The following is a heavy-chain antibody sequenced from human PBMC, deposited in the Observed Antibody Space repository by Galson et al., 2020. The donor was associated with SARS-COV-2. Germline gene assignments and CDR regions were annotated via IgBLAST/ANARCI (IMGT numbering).Heavy chain of an antibody. V-gene: IGHV4-39*01. CDR3: ARRFLAGYMDV. CDR2: IYYSGST. Sequence: SETLSLTCTVSGGSISSSSYYWGWIRQPPGKGLEWIGSIYYSGSTYYNPSLKSRVTISVDTSKNQFSLKLSSVTAADTAVYYCARRFLAGYMDVWGKGTTVTVSS. CDR1: GGSISSSSYY. D-gene: IGHD3-9*01. J-gene: IGHJ6*03.